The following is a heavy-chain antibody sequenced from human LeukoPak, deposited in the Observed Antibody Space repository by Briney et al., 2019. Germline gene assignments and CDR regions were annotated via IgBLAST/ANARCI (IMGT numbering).Heavy chain of an antibody. D-gene: IGHD1-26*01. CDR3: ARVGSYLNFDY. CDR2: NYYSWST. J-gene: IGHJ4*02. V-gene: IGHV4-30-4*08. Sequence: SETLSLTCTVSGGSISSGDYYWSWIRQPPGKGLEGIGYNYYSWSTYYTPSLKSRVTISVHPSKNQFSLKLRSVTAAHTAVYYCARVGSYLNFDYWGQGTLVTVSS. CDR1: GGSISSGDYY.